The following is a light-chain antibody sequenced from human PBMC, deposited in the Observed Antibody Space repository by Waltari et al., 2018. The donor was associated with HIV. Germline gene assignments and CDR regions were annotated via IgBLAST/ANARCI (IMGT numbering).Light chain of an antibody. J-gene: IGLJ1*01. CDR1: SSNIGSNA. Sequence: QSVLTQPPSASGTPGQRVTISCSGSSSNIGSNAVNWYQQLAGTAPKFLIFSNKPRPSGVPDRFSGSKSGTSASLAISGLQSEDEADYYCASWDDSLNGYVFGIGTKVTVL. CDR2: SNK. V-gene: IGLV1-44*01. CDR3: ASWDDSLNGYV.